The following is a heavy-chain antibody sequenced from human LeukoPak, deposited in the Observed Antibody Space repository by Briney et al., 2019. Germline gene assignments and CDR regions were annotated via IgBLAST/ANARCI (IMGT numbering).Heavy chain of an antibody. CDR3: ARGPGMATKEAFDI. CDR1: GGSISSDISY. CDR2: ICTSGRN. J-gene: IGHJ3*02. V-gene: IGHV4-61*02. D-gene: IGHD5-24*01. Sequence: PSQTLSLTCTVSGGSISSDISYWSWIRQPAGKGLEWIGRICTSGRNNYHPSLKSRVTISVDRSNNQFSLKLSSVTAADTAVYYCARGPGMATKEAFDIWGQGTMVTVSS.